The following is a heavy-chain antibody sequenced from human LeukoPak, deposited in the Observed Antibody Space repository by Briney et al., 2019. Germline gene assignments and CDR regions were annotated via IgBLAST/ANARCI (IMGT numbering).Heavy chain of an antibody. V-gene: IGHV3-7*01. CDR3: ARGADWFDP. D-gene: IGHD6-19*01. J-gene: IGHJ5*02. Sequence: GGSLRLSCAASGFTFSNYWMSWVRQAPGKGLEWVANIKEDGSEKYYVDSVKGRITISRDNAKNSLYLQMNSLRAEDTAVYYCARGADWFDPWGQGTLVTVSS. CDR1: GFTFSNYW. CDR2: IKEDGSEK.